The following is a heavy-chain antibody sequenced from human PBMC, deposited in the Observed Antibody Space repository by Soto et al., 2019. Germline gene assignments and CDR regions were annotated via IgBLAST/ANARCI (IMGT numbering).Heavy chain of an antibody. Sequence: GASVKVSCKASGYSFTTYGISWVQQAPGQGLEWMGWISGYNGDTNNAQKFQDRVTMTIDRPTTTAYLELRSLTSDDTAVYYCAKNGHPPYYYYGMDVWGQGTTVTVSS. V-gene: IGHV1-18*01. CDR3: AKNGHPPYYYYGMDV. CDR2: ISGYNGDT. D-gene: IGHD2-8*01. CDR1: GYSFTTYG. J-gene: IGHJ6*02.